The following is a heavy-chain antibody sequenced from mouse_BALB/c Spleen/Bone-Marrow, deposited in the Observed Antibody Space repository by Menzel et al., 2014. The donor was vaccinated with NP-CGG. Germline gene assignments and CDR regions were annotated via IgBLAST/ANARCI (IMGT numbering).Heavy chain of an antibody. CDR2: IDPANGNT. D-gene: IGHD1-1*01. J-gene: IGHJ3*01. CDR1: GFNIKDTY. V-gene: IGHV14-3*02. CDR3: ARYNYGSSQFAY. Sequence: EVNVVESGAELVKPGASVQLSCTASGFNIKDTYMHWVKQRPEQGLEWIGRIDPANGNTKYDPKFQGKATITADTSSNQAYLQLSSLTSEETAVYYCARYNYGSSQFAYWGQGTLVTGSA.